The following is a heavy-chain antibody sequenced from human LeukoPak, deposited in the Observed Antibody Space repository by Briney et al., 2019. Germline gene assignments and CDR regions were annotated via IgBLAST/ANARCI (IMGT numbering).Heavy chain of an antibody. D-gene: IGHD5-24*01. J-gene: IGHJ4*02. CDR3: ARDAGYYFDY. Sequence: SETLSLTCTVSGGSISSYYWSWIRQPPGKGLEWIGYIYYSTYYNPSLKSRVTISVDTSKNQLSLKLSSVTAADTAVYYCARDAGYYFDYWGQGTLVTVSS. CDR2: IYYST. V-gene: IGHV4-59*06. CDR1: GGSISSYY.